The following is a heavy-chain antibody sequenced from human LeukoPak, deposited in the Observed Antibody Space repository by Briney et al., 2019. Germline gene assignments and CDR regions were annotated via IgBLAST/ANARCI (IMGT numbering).Heavy chain of an antibody. J-gene: IGHJ5*02. CDR1: GGSFSGYN. D-gene: IGHD3-16*01. Sequence: SETLSLTCADYGGSFSGYNWSWIRQPPGKGLEWIGEINLSGSTNYNPSLKSRVTISVDTTKNKFSLKLSSVPAEDTAADYCARHVKGSVMNCFDHWGQGTLVTVSS. CDR3: ARHVKGSVMNCFDH. V-gene: IGHV4-34*01. CDR2: INLSGST.